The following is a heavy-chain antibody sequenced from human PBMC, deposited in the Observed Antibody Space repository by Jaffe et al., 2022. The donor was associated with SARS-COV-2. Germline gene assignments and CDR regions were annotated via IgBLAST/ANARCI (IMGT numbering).Heavy chain of an antibody. D-gene: IGHD4-4*01. V-gene: IGHV1-69*01. CDR2: IIPFFGTT. CDR1: GGTFRSYA. CDR3: ARGRGKEGYNKYAFDV. J-gene: IGHJ3*01. Sequence: QVRLVQSGAEVKTPGSSVKVSCKASGGTFRSYAVSWVRQAPGQGLEWMGGIIPFFGTTNYAQKFQGRVTIAADESSTTAYMELSSLKSEDTAVYYCARGRGKEGYNKYAFDVCGQGTMVTVSS.